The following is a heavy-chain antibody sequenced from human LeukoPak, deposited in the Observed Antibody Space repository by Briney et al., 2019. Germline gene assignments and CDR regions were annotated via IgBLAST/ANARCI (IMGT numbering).Heavy chain of an antibody. CDR3: ARDHYDSSGYSHFDY. CDR2: IYYSGST. J-gene: IGHJ4*02. D-gene: IGHD3-22*01. CDR1: GGSISSYY. Sequence: SETLSLTCTVSGGSISSYYWSWIRQPPGKGLEWIGYIYYSGSTNYNPSLKSRVTISVDTSKNQFSLKLSSVTAADMVVYYCARDHYDSSGYSHFDYWGQGTLVTVSS. V-gene: IGHV4-59*01.